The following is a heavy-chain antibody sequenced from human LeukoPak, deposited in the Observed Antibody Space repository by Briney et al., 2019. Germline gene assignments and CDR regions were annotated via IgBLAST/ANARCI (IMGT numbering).Heavy chain of an antibody. Sequence: SETLSLTCTVSGGSISSSSYYWGWIRQPPGKGLEWIGSIYYSGSTYYNPSLKSRVTISVDTSKNQFSLKLSSVTAADTAVYYCARRIAVAGTAPSWFDPWGQGTLVTVSS. V-gene: IGHV4-39*01. CDR3: ARRIAVAGTAPSWFDP. CDR2: IYYSGST. CDR1: GGSISSSSYY. J-gene: IGHJ5*02. D-gene: IGHD6-19*01.